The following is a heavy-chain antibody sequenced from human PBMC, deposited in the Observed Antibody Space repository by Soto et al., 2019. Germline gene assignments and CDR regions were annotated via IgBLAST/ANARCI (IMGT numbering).Heavy chain of an antibody. CDR2: VHHSWGS. Sequence: QVQLQESGPGLVKPSETLSLSCTVSGGSISSYYWSWFRQSPGKRMEWIGYVHHSWGSSYNPSLQSRVAISRDKSKSQFSLKVTSVTATDTAVYYCARQGFGPLHGLVDVWGQGTTVTVSS. V-gene: IGHV4-59*08. CDR1: GGSISSYY. CDR3: ARQGFGPLHGLVDV. D-gene: IGHD3-10*01. J-gene: IGHJ6*02.